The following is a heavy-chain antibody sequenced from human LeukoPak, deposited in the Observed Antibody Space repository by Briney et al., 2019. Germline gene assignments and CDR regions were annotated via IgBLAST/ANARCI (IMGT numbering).Heavy chain of an antibody. CDR1: GGSTSSTSSHY. Sequence: SETLSLTCTVSGGSTSSTSSHYWGWIRQPPGKGLEWIGHIYYSGSTFYNPSLKARVTISVDTSRNQFSLKLTSVTAADTALYYCARLLRYYYYMDVWGKGTTVTVSS. J-gene: IGHJ6*03. D-gene: IGHD3-16*01. CDR3: ARLLRYYYYMDV. V-gene: IGHV4-39*01. CDR2: IYYSGST.